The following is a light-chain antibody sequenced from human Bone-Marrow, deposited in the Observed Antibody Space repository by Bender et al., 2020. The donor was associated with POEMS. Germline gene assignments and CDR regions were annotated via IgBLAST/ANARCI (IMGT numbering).Light chain of an antibody. V-gene: IGLV2-23*01. J-gene: IGLJ3*02. Sequence: QSALTQPASVSGSPGQSITISCTGTSSDVWSYNLFSCSQHHPGKAPILLIYKDTERPSAVSSRFSGSKSGNTASLTISGLQAEDEADYYCCSYASALWVFGGGTKVTVL. CDR2: KDT. CDR3: CSYASALWV. CDR1: SSDVWSYNL.